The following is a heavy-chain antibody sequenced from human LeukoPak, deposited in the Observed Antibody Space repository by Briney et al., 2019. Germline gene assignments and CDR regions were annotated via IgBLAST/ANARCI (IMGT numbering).Heavy chain of an antibody. CDR3: ARDTNPYGDYGEGRYYFDY. D-gene: IGHD4-17*01. V-gene: IGHV1-69*13. J-gene: IGHJ4*02. CDR1: GGTFSSSA. CDR2: IIPIFGTA. Sequence: ASVTVSCKASGGTFSSSATCWVRPAPGQGLEWMGGIIPIFGTANYAQKFQGRVTITADESTSTAYMELSSLGYEDTAVYYCARDTNPYGDYGEGRYYFDYWGQGALVTVSS.